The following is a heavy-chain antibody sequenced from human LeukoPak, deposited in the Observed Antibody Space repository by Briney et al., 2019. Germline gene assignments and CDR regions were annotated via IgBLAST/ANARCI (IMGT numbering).Heavy chain of an antibody. CDR2: ISSSGTYT. CDR1: GFTFYTYS. CDR3: ARSNSVVGANRSAFDI. Sequence: GGSLRLSCAASGFTFYTYSMNWVRQAPGKGLEWVSSISSSGTYTYYADSVKGRFTISRDNAKNSLYLQMNSLRAEDTAVYYCARSNSVVGANRSAFDIWGQGTMVTVSS. D-gene: IGHD1-26*01. J-gene: IGHJ3*02. V-gene: IGHV3-21*01.